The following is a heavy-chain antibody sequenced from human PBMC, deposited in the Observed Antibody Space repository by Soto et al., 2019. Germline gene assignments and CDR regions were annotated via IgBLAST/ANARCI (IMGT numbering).Heavy chain of an antibody. CDR1: GGSTSSYY. J-gene: IGHJ5*02. D-gene: IGHD6-19*01. V-gene: IGHV4-59*01. CDR2: IYYSGRT. CDR3: AREWAAGNNWFDP. Sequence: SETLSLTCTVSGGSTSSYYWSWIRQPPAKGLEWIGYIYYSGRTNYNPSLKSRVTISVDTSKNQFSLKLSSVTAADTAVYYCAREWAAGNNWFDPWAREPWSPSPQ.